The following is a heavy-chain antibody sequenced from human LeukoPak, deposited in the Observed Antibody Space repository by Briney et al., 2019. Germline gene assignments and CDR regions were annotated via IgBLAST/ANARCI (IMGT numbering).Heavy chain of an antibody. D-gene: IGHD1-26*01. CDR3: AREVHSGSFPGVYDAFDI. J-gene: IGHJ3*02. V-gene: IGHV1-46*01. Sequence: FQGRVTMTRDMSTSTVYMELSSLRSEDTAVYYCAREVHSGSFPGVYDAFDIWGQGTMVTVSS.